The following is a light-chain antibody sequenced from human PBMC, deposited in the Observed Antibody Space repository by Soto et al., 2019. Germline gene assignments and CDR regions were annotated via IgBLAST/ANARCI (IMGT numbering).Light chain of an antibody. J-gene: IGLJ1*01. CDR1: SSDVGSYDY. CDR3: SAYTTSNTLI. CDR2: NVN. V-gene: IGLV2-18*02. Sequence: QSVLIQPPSVSGSPGQSVTISCTGTSSDVGSYDYVSWYQQHPGTVPKPMIYNVNTQPSGVPDRFSGSKSGNTASLIISGLQTEDEANYYCSAYTTSNTLIFGTGTKVTVL.